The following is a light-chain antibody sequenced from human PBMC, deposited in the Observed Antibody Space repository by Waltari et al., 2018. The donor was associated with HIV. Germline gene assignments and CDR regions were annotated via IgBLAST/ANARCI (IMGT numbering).Light chain of an antibody. J-gene: IGLJ3*02. CDR2: RNE. Sequence: QPKMTQAPSASKTPGQRITMSCSGGRSNIGNNFISWYQQFPGLAPRLVLYRNEQRPTGVPGRFSGSKSGTSAFLAITGLRLEDEATYICASWDDTLGHWIFGGGTKLTVL. CDR3: ASWDDTLGHWI. CDR1: RSNIGNNF. V-gene: IGLV1-47*01.